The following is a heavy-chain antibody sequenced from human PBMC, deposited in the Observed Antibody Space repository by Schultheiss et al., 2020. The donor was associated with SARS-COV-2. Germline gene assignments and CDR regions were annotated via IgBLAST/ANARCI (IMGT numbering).Heavy chain of an antibody. Sequence: SETLSLTCTVSGGSVSSGSYYWSWIRQPPGKGLEWIGEINHSGSTNYNPSLKSRVTISVDTSKNQFSLKLSSVTAADTAVYYCARDHSSSWYYFDYWSQGTLVTVSS. J-gene: IGHJ4*02. D-gene: IGHD6-13*01. CDR2: INHSGST. CDR3: ARDHSSSWYYFDY. V-gene: IGHV4-39*07. CDR1: GGSVSSGSYY.